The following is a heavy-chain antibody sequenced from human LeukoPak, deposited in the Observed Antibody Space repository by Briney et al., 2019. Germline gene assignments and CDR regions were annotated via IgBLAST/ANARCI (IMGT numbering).Heavy chain of an antibody. CDR3: ARDPLEGVCSSTSCPYYFDY. J-gene: IGHJ4*02. CDR2: ISSSSSTI. V-gene: IGHV3-48*01. D-gene: IGHD2-2*01. Sequence: HPRGSLRLSCAASGFTFSSYSMNWVRQAPGKGREWVSYISSSSSTIYYADSVKGRFTISRDNAKNSLYLQMNSLRAEDTAVYYCARDPLEGVCSSTSCPYYFDYWGQGTLVTVSS. CDR1: GFTFSSYS.